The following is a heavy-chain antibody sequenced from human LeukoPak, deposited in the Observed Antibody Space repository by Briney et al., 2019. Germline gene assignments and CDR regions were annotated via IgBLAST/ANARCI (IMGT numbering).Heavy chain of an antibody. CDR2: IYSGGST. CDR1: GFTVSSNY. J-gene: IGHJ6*02. CDR3: AREPPITMVRGVIGPNGMDV. V-gene: IGHV3-53*01. D-gene: IGHD3-10*01. Sequence: GGSLRLSCAASGFTVSSNYMSWVRQAPGKGLEWVSVIYSGGSTYYADSVKGRFTISRDNSKDTLYLQMNSLRAEDTAVYYCAREPPITMVRGVIGPNGMDVWGQGTTVTVSS.